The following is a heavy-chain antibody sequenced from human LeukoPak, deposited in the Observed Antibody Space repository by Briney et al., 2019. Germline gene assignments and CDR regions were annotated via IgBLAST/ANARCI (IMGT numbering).Heavy chain of an antibody. CDR3: AKDAKPYYYDSSGYHYAGAFDI. J-gene: IGHJ3*02. D-gene: IGHD3-22*01. V-gene: IGHV3-23*01. CDR1: GFTFSSYA. CDR2: ISGSGGST. Sequence: GGSLRLSCAASGFTFSSYAMSWVRQAPGKGLEWVSAISGSGGSTYYADSVKGRFTISRDNSKNTLHLQMNSLRAEDTAVYYCAKDAKPYYYDSSGYHYAGAFDIWGQGTMVTVSS.